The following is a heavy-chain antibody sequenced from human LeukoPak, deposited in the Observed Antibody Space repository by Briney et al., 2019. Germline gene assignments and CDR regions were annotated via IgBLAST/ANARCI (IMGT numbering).Heavy chain of an antibody. J-gene: IGHJ4*02. CDR1: GFTVSSNY. D-gene: IGHD2-15*01. CDR2: IYSGGST. V-gene: IGHV3-66*01. CDR3: ARDGGYCSGGSCYYVY. Sequence: PGGSLRLSCAAPGFTVSSNYMSWVRQAPGKGLEWVSVIYSGGSTYYADSVKGRFTISRDNSKNTLYLQMNSLRAEDTAVYYCARDGGYCSGGSCYYVYWGQGTLVTVSS.